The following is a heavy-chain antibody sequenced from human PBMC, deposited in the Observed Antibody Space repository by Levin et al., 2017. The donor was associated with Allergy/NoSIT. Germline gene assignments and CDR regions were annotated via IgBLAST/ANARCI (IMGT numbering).Heavy chain of an antibody. J-gene: IGHJ4*02. CDR2: INHSGST. CDR1: GGSFSGYY. D-gene: IGHD2-15*01. V-gene: IGHV4-34*01. CDR3: ARVGQLSSFRY. Sequence: SETLSLTCAVYGGSFSGYYWSWIRQPPGKGLEWIGEINHSGSTNYNPSLKSRVTISVDTSKNQFSLKLSSVTAADTAVYYCARVGQLSSFRYWGQGTLVTVSS.